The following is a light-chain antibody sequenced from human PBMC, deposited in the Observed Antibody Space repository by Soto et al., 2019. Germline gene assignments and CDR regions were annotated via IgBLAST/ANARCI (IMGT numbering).Light chain of an antibody. CDR1: QGISSA. Sequence: AIQLTQSPSSLPASVGDRVIISCRASQGISSALAWYQQKPGRAPRLLIYDASSLQSGVPSRFSGTGSGTDFTPTISSLQPEDFATYYCQQLHSHAITFGGGNKVEIK. V-gene: IGKV1-13*02. CDR2: DAS. CDR3: QQLHSHAIT. J-gene: IGKJ4*01.